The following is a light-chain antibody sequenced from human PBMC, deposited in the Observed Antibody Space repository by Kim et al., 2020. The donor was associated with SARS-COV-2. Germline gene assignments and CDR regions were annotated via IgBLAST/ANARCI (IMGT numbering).Light chain of an antibody. V-gene: IGLV9-49*01. CDR3: GTDHDSGSEFVWV. CDR1: SGYSNYK. J-gene: IGLJ3*02. Sequence: QLVLTQPPSASASLGASVTLTCTLSSGYSNYKVDWYQQRPGKGPRFVMRVGTGGIVGSKGDGIPDRFSVLASGLNRYLTIKNIQGEDESDYHCGTDHDSGSEFVWVFGGGTQLTVL. CDR2: VGTGGIVG.